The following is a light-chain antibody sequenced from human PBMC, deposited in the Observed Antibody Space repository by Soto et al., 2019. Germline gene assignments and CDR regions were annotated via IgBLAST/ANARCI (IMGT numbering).Light chain of an antibody. CDR2: GTS. CDR3: QQGYSPLLT. Sequence: DIQMTQSPSSLSASVGDRVTLTCRASQSISKYLNWYQVKSGKGPKLLIYGTSTLQSGVPSRFSGSGSGTHFTLTISKLQPEDFAVYYCQQGYSPLLTFGGGTRVEIK. J-gene: IGKJ4*01. V-gene: IGKV1-39*01. CDR1: QSISKY.